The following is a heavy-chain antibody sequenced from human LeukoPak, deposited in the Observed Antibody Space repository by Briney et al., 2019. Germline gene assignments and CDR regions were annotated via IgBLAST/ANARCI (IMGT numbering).Heavy chain of an antibody. CDR2: ISAYNGNT. Sequence: ASVKVSRKASGYTFTSYGISWVRQAPGQGLEWMGWISAYNGNTNYAQKLQGRVTMTTDTSTSTAYMELRSLRSDDTAVYYCARSSKTEYYDFWSGPNPFDYWGQGTLVTVSS. CDR1: GYTFTSYG. V-gene: IGHV1-18*01. CDR3: ARSSKTEYYDFWSGPNPFDY. D-gene: IGHD3-3*01. J-gene: IGHJ4*02.